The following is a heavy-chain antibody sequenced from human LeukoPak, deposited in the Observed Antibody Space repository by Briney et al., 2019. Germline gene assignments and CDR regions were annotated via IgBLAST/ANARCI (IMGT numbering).Heavy chain of an antibody. D-gene: IGHD2-21*01. V-gene: IGHV3-23*01. J-gene: IGHJ3*02. CDR3: ARGRLRVIDAFDI. Sequence: PGGSLRLSCAASGFTFSNNALSWVRQAPGKGLEWVSVISGSGGSTYYADSVKGRFTISRDNSKNTLYPQMDSLRAGDTAVYYCARGRLRVIDAFDIWGQGTMVTVSS. CDR2: ISGSGGST. CDR1: GFTFSNNA.